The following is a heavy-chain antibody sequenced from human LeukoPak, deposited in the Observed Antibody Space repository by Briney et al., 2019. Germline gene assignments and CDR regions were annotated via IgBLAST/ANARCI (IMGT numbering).Heavy chain of an antibody. V-gene: IGHV4-59*01. J-gene: IGHJ4*02. Sequence: SETLSLTCNVSGASINSYRWNWIRQPPGKGLEWIGYVYYSGTTHYNPSLKSRIIISVDTSKNQFSLKLTSVTAADTAVYYCASQKVAPHPVVTDYWGPEPLFTVS. CDR2: VYYSGTT. D-gene: IGHD5-12*01. CDR3: ASQKVAPHPVVTDY. CDR1: GASINSYR.